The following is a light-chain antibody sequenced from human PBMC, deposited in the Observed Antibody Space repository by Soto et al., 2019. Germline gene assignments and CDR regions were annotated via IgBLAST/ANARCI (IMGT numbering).Light chain of an antibody. CDR3: QQYNDWPRT. V-gene: IGKV3-15*01. J-gene: IGKJ1*01. Sequence: DIVMTQSPATLSVSPGERATLSCRASQSVSSNFAWYQQKRGQAPRLLMYGASTRGTGLPVRFSGSGSGTEVTLIISSLQSEDFAVYYCQQYNDWPRTFGQGTKVEIK. CDR2: GAS. CDR1: QSVSSN.